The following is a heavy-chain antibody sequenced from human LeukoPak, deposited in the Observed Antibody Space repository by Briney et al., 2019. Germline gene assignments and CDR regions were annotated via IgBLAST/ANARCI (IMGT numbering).Heavy chain of an antibody. J-gene: IGHJ4*02. V-gene: IGHV3-74*01. D-gene: IGHD3-10*01. CDR1: GFTFSSYW. Sequence: GGSLRLSCAASGFTFSSYWMHWVRQAPGKGLVWVSRINSDGSSTSYADSVKGRFTISRDNSKNTLYLQMNSLRAEDTAVYYCAKSMENRGALDYWGQGTLVTVSS. CDR3: AKSMENRGALDY. CDR2: INSDGSST.